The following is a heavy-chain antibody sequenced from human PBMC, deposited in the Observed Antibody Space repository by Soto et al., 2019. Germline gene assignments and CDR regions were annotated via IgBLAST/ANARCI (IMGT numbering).Heavy chain of an antibody. D-gene: IGHD1-26*01. J-gene: IGHJ4*02. V-gene: IGHV3-30*18. CDR2: ISYDGSNK. CDR1: GFTFSSYG. CDR3: AKARVWELPDYFDY. Sequence: QVQLVESGGGVVQPGRSLRLSCAASGFTFSSYGMHWVRQAPGEGLEWVAVISYDGSNKYYADSVKGRFTISRDNSKNTLYLQMNSLRAEDTAVYYCAKARVWELPDYFDYWGQGTLVTVSS.